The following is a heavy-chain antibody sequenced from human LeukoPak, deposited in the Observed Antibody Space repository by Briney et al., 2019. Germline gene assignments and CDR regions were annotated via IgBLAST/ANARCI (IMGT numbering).Heavy chain of an antibody. D-gene: IGHD6-13*01. V-gene: IGHV4-59*01. CDR3: ARARIAAAGNNYYYGMDV. CDR2: IYYSGST. Sequence: PSETLSPTCTVSGGSISSYYWSWIRQPPGKGLEWIGYIYYSGSTNYNPSLKSRVTISVDTSKNQFSLKLSSVTAADTAVYYCARARIAAAGNNYYYGMDVWGQGTTVTVSS. CDR1: GGSISSYY. J-gene: IGHJ6*02.